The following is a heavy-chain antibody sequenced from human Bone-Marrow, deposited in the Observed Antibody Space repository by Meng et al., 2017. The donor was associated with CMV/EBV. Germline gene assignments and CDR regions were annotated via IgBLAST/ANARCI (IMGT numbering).Heavy chain of an antibody. V-gene: IGHV3-11*04. CDR3: AKVAYELDYYYGMAV. CDR2: ISSSGSTI. Sequence: GESLKISCAASGFTFSDYYMSWIRQAPGKGLEWVSYISSSGSTIYYADSVKGRFTISRDNSKSTLYLQMNSLRAEDTAVYYCAKVAYELDYYYGMAVWGQGTTVNV. D-gene: IGHD3-3*01. J-gene: IGHJ6*02. CDR1: GFTFSDYY.